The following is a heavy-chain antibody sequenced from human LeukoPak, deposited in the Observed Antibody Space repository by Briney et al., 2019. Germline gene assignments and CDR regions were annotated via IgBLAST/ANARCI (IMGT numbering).Heavy chain of an antibody. J-gene: IGHJ6*03. D-gene: IGHD2-2*01. CDR1: GGSISSSSYY. V-gene: IGHV4-39*07. CDR3: ARVQREIVVVPAATERFYYYYYMDV. Sequence: SETLSLTCTVSGGSISSSSYYWGWIRQPPGKGLEWIGSIYYSGSTYYNPSLKSRVTISVDTSKNQFSLKLSSVTAADTAVYYCARVQREIVVVPAATERFYYYYYMDVWGKGTTVTISS. CDR2: IYYSGST.